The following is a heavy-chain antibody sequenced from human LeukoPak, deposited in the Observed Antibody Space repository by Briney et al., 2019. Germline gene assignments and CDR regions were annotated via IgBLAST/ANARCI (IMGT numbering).Heavy chain of an antibody. CDR3: ASADCSSSSCYSYYYYYGMVV. J-gene: IGHJ6*02. V-gene: IGHV1-18*01. D-gene: IGHD2-2*01. CDR1: GYTFTSYG. CDR2: ISVYNGNT. Sequence: ASVKVSCKSSGYTFTSYGISWVRPAPGQGLEWVGWISVYNGNTNYAQKFQGRVTMTRDTSTSTAYMELRSLRSDDTAVYYCASADCSSSSCYSYYYYYGMVVWGQGTTVTVSS.